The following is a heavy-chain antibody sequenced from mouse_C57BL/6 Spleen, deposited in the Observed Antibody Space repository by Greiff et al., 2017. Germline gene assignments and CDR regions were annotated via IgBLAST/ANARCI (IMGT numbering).Heavy chain of an antibody. CDR3: VRLGNWDEDY. V-gene: IGHV10-1*01. D-gene: IGHD4-1*02. Sequence: EVQLVESGGGLVQPKGSLKLSCAASGFSFNTYAMNWVRQAPGKGLEWVARIRSKSNNYATYYADSVKDRFTISRDDSEIMLYLQMNNLKTEDTAMYYCVRLGNWDEDYWGQGTTLTVSS. J-gene: IGHJ2*01. CDR2: IRSKSNNYAT. CDR1: GFSFNTYA.